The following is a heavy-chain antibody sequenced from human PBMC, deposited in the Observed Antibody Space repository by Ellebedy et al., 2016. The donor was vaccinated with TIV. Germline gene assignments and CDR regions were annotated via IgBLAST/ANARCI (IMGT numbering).Heavy chain of an antibody. CDR3: ARHYGDYGKDH. J-gene: IGHJ4*02. V-gene: IGHV3-33*01. CDR1: GFTFSSYG. D-gene: IGHD4-17*01. Sequence: GGSLRLSXAASGFTFSSYGMHWVRQAPGKGLEWVAVIWYDGSNKYYADSVKGRFTISRDNSKNMLYLQMNSLRAEDTAVYYCARHYGDYGKDHWGQGTLVTVSS. CDR2: IWYDGSNK.